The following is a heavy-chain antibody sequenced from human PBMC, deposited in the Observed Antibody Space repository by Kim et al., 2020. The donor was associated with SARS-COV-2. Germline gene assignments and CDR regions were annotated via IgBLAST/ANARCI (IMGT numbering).Heavy chain of an antibody. CDR2: ISAYNGNT. Sequence: VRQARGQGLEWIGWISAYNGNTNYAQHLQGRVTMTTDTATSTAYMELRSLRSDDTAVYYCARDLYYYDSSGYYSYWGQGTLVTVSS. D-gene: IGHD3-22*01. J-gene: IGHJ4*02. V-gene: IGHV1-18*01. CDR3: ARDLYYYDSSGYYSY.